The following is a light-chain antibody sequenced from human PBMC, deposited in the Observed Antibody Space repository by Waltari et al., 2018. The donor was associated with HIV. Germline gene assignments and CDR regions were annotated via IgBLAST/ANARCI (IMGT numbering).Light chain of an antibody. CDR3: LLSYSGARPWV. J-gene: IGLJ3*02. CDR1: TGPVPSGHH. Sequence: QAVVTQEPSLPVSPGGTVTLTCGSSTGPVPSGHHPYWFQQRPGQAPRTLIYDATNKFSWTPARFSGSLLGGKAALTLSGAQPDDEADYYCLLSYSGARPWVFGGGTKLTVL. CDR2: DAT. V-gene: IGLV7-46*01.